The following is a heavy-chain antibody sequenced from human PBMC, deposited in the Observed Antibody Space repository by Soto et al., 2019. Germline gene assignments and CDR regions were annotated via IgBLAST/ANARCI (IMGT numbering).Heavy chain of an antibody. CDR2: INPDSGAT. CDR3: ARGDYGTGGYPFPYFDY. D-gene: IGHD2-8*02. V-gene: IGHV1-2*02. J-gene: IGHJ4*02. CDR1: GYSFTGYY. Sequence: HEHLVQSGAEVKRPGASLKVSCKASGYSFTGYYIHWVRQAPGQGLEWMGWINPDSGATNYAQNFQGTFTLTSDTYISTASMDLASLTSDDTAVYYCARGDYGTGGYPFPYFDYSGQGTLVIVSS.